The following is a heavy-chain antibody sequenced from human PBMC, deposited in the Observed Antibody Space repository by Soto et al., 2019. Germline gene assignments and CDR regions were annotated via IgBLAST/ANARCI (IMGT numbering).Heavy chain of an antibody. CDR2: IWGDGSKK. CDR3: ARGAVVAGDFDY. V-gene: IGHV3-33*01. D-gene: IGHD2-15*01. Sequence: GGSLRLSCAASGSAFRTHGMHWVRQAPGKGLEWVAVIWGDGSKKYYADSVKGRFTISKDNSKNTLFLQMNTLRAEDTAVYYCARGAVVAGDFDYWGQGTLVTVSS. CDR1: GSAFRTHG. J-gene: IGHJ4*02.